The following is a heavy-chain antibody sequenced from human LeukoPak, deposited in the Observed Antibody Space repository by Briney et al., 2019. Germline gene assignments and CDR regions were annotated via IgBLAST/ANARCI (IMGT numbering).Heavy chain of an antibody. Sequence: GGSLRLSCAASGFTFSNYWMSWVRQAPGKGLEWMANIKQDGRETYYVDSVKGRFTISRDNAENSLDLQMNSLRAGDTAVYYCARNRMVPYYYGSGSTSLDYWGQGALVTVSS. J-gene: IGHJ4*02. V-gene: IGHV3-7*01. CDR3: ARNRMVPYYYGSGSTSLDY. CDR1: GFTFSNYW. D-gene: IGHD3-10*01. CDR2: IKQDGRET.